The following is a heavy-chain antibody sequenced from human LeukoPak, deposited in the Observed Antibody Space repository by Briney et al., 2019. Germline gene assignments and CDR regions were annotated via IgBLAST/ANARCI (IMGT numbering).Heavy chain of an antibody. CDR3: AKDLAALGSGSYYIL. CDR1: GFTFSSYA. V-gene: IGHV3-23*01. Sequence: GGSLRLSCAASGFTFSSYAMRWVRQAPGKGLEWVSAISGSGGSTYYADSVKDRFTISRDNSKNTLYLQMNSLRAEDTAVYYCAKDLAALGSGSYYILWGQGTLVTVSS. CDR2: ISGSGGST. D-gene: IGHD3-10*01. J-gene: IGHJ4*02.